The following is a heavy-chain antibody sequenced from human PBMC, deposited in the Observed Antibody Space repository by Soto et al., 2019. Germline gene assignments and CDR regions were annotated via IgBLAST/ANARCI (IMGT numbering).Heavy chain of an antibody. Sequence: QVQLVQSGAEVKKPGSSVKVSCKASGGTFSSYAISWVRQAPGQGLEWMGGIIPIFGTANYAQKFQGRVTITADKSKSTAYMELSSLRSEDTAVYYCARDVELELREDWFDPWGQGTLVTVSS. CDR2: IIPIFGTA. CDR1: GGTFSSYA. D-gene: IGHD1-7*01. J-gene: IGHJ5*02. V-gene: IGHV1-69*06. CDR3: ARDVELELREDWFDP.